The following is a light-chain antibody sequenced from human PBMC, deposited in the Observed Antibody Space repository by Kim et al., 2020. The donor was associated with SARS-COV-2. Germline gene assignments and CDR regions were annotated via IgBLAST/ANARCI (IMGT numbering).Light chain of an antibody. V-gene: IGKV3-11*01. CDR1: QSVSTY. Sequence: LPPGEHAPHSFGTSQSVSTYLAWYQKKPGQAPRLLIYDASNRATGIPAMFSGSGSGTDFTLAISRLEPEDSAVYYCQQRGTWPLTFGGGTRVEIK. CDR2: DAS. CDR3: QQRGTWPLT. J-gene: IGKJ4*01.